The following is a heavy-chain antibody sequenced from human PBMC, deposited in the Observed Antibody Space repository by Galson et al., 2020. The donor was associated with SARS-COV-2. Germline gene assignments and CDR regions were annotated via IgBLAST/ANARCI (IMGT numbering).Heavy chain of an antibody. Sequence: GESLKISCAASGFTFSSYWMNWVRQAPGKGLVWVSRINNDGSSTSYADSVKGRFTISRDNAKNTLYLQMNSLRAEDTAVYYCARVPPSRNALWGELEGPGGQGTVVTVSS. D-gene: IGHD3-16*01. J-gene: IGHJ5*02. CDR3: ARVPPSRNALWGELEGP. CDR2: INNDGSST. V-gene: IGHV3-74*01. CDR1: GFTFSSYW.